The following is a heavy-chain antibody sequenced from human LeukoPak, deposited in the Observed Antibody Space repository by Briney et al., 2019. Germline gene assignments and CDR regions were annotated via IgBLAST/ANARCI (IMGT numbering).Heavy chain of an antibody. D-gene: IGHD3-22*01. CDR1: GGSISSGTYY. CDR3: ARVDSSGYLVYAFDI. V-gene: IGHV4-61*02. J-gene: IGHJ3*02. Sequence: SETLSLTCTVSGGSISSGTYYWSWIRQPAGKGLEWIGRIYTSGSTNYNPSLKSRITISVDTSKNQFSLKLSSVTAADTAVYYCARVDSSGYLVYAFDIWGQGTMVTVSS. CDR2: IYTSGST.